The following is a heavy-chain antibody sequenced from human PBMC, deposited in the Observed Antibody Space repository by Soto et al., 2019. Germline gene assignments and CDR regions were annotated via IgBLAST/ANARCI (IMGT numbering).Heavy chain of an antibody. CDR1: GFTFSDYY. CDR3: ATAYDSSGYYPLLPIDY. Sequence: PGGSLRLSCAASGFTFSDYYMSWIRQAPGKGLEWVSYISSSGSTIYYADSVKGRFTISRDNAKNSLYLQMNSLRAEDTAVYYCATAYDSSGYYPLLPIDYWGQGTLVTVSS. V-gene: IGHV3-11*01. CDR2: ISSSGSTI. D-gene: IGHD3-22*01. J-gene: IGHJ4*02.